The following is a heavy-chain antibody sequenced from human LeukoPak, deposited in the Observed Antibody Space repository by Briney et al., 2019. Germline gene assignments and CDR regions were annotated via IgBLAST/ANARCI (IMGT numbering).Heavy chain of an antibody. J-gene: IGHJ6*02. CDR1: GGSISSSSYY. CDR2: IYYSGST. D-gene: IGHD3-16*01. Sequence: SETLSLTCTVSGGSISSSSYYWGWIRQPPGKGLEWIGSIYYSGSTYYNPSLKSRVTISVDTSKNQFSLKLSSVTAADTAVYYCATSTGHGDYVWDPGNGMDVWGQGTTVTVSS. V-gene: IGHV4-39*01. CDR3: ATSTGHGDYVWDPGNGMDV.